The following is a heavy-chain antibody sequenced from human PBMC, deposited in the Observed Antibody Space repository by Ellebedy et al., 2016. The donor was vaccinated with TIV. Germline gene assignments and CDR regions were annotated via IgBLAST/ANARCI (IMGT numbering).Heavy chain of an antibody. CDR2: IYYSGST. J-gene: IGHJ4*02. V-gene: IGHV4-59*08. D-gene: IGHD3-10*01. Sequence: SETLSLTCTVSGGSISSYYWSWIRQPPGKGLEWIGYIYYSGSTNYNPSLKSRVTISVDTSKNQFSLKLSSVTAADTAVYYCARHWAPFGELLSFDYWGQGILVTVSS. CDR1: GGSISSYY. CDR3: ARHWAPFGELLSFDY.